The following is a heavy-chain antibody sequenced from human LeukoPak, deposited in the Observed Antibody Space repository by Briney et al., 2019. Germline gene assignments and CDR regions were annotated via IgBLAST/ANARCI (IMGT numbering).Heavy chain of an antibody. D-gene: IGHD1-26*01. Sequence: PGGSLRLSCAASGFAFNTYAMSWVRQAPGKGLEWVSVISGSGDSIFYADSVKGRFTISRDNSRSTLYLQMNSLRVEDTAVYYCGKNRYSGSLSPFDIWGQGTMVTVSS. CDR1: GFAFNTYA. J-gene: IGHJ3*02. CDR3: GKNRYSGSLSPFDI. V-gene: IGHV3-23*01. CDR2: ISGSGDSI.